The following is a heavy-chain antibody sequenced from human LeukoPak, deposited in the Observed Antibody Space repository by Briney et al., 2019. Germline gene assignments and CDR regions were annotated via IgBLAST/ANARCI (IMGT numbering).Heavy chain of an antibody. CDR3: ARGGLWWFDY. V-gene: IGHV4-59*01. J-gene: IGHJ4*02. D-gene: IGHD2-21*01. Sequence: SETLSLTCTASGGPFSSSYWSWFRQPPGKEREWIGYIYDSGNTNYNPSLKSRVTISVDTSKNQFSLKLSSVTAADTAVYYCARGGLWWFDYRGQGTLVTVSS. CDR1: GGPFSSSY. CDR2: IYDSGNT.